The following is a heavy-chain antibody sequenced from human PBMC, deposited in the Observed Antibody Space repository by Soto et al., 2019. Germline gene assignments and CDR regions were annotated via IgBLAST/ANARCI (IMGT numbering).Heavy chain of an antibody. CDR3: ARASQRTGRSFDY. D-gene: IGHD6-25*01. CDR2: INPNSGGT. V-gene: IGHV1-2*02. J-gene: IGHJ4*02. CDR1: GYTFTSYA. Sequence: QVQLVQSGAEVKKPGASVKVSCKASGYTFTSYAMHWVRQAPGQGLEWMGWINPNSGGTNYAQKFQGRVTMTRDTSISTAYMELSRLRSDDTAVYYCARASQRTGRSFDYWGQGTLVTVSS.